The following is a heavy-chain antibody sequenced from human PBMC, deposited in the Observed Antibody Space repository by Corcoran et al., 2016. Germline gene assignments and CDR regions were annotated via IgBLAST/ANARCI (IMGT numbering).Heavy chain of an antibody. J-gene: IGHJ6*02. D-gene: IGHD5-12*01. V-gene: IGHV4-39*01. CDR1: GGSISRSSYY. CDR3: ARLESGSWYYYGMDV. Sequence: QLQLQESGPGLVKPSETLSLTCAVSGGSISRSSYYWCWIRQPPGKGLEWIGNIHDTGSTYYNPSLKSRVTIYVDTSKSPFSLKVTSVTAADTAVYYGARLESGSWYYYGMDVWGQGTTVTVSS. CDR2: IHDTGST.